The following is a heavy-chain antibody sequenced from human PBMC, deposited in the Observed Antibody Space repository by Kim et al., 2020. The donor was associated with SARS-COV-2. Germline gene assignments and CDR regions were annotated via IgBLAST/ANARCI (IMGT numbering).Heavy chain of an antibody. CDR3: ARDKGYSYGYDYYYYGMDV. J-gene: IGHJ6*02. CDR1: GGSISSGSYY. D-gene: IGHD5-18*01. V-gene: IGHV4-61*02. Sequence: SETLSLTCTVSGGSISSGSYYWSLIRQPAGKGLEWIGRIYTSGSTNYNPSLKSRVTISVDTSKNQFSLKLSSVTAADTAVYYCARDKGYSYGYDYYYYGMDVWGQGTTVTVSS. CDR2: IYTSGST.